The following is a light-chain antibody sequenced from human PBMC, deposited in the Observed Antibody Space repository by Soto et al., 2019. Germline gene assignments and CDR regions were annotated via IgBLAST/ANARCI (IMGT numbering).Light chain of an antibody. J-gene: IGLJ7*01. CDR1: TGAVASGHY. Sequence: QAVVTQEPSLTVSPGGTVTLTCGSSTGAVASGHYPYWFQHKPGQAPRTLIYDTNNKNSWTPARFSASLLGGKAALTLSGAQPEDEADYYCLLSYSGARVFGGGTQLTVL. CDR2: DTN. CDR3: LLSYSGARV. V-gene: IGLV7-46*01.